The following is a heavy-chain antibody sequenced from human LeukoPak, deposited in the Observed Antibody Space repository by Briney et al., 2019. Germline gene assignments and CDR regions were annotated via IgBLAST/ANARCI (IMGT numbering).Heavy chain of an antibody. V-gene: IGHV3-7*03. CDR1: GFSISSHW. CDR2: IKADGSQQ. J-gene: IGHJ4*02. CDR3: TRNSLDY. Sequence: GGSLRLPCVASGFSISSHWMRWLRQAPGKGLEWVANIKADGSQQYYVDSVRGRFTITRDNAENSLYPQMNSLRAEDTAVYYCTRNSLDYWGLGTLVTVSS.